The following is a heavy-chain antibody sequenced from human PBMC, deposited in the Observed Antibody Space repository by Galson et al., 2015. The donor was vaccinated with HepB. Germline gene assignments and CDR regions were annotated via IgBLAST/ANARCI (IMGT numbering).Heavy chain of an antibody. Sequence: SLRLSCAASGFTFSSYGMHWVRQAPGKGLEWVAVIWYDGSNKYYADSVKGRFTISRDNSKNTLYLQMNSLRAEDTAVYYCARDMMVRGVIIFTFDYWGQGTLVTVSS. J-gene: IGHJ4*02. CDR3: ARDMMVRGVIIFTFDY. V-gene: IGHV3-33*08. D-gene: IGHD3-10*01. CDR1: GFTFSSYG. CDR2: IWYDGSNK.